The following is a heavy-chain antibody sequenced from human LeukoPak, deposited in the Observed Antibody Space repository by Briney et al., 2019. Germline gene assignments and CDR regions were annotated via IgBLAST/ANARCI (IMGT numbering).Heavy chain of an antibody. D-gene: IGHD2-15*01. J-gene: IGHJ3*02. CDR3: AREAWDCSGGSCYSDASDI. Sequence: SETLSLTCTVSGGSISSYYWSWIRQPAGKGLEWIGRIYTSGSTNYNPSLKSRVTMSVDTSKNQFSLKLSSVTAADTAVYYCAREAWDCSGGSCYSDASDIWGQGTMVTVSS. CDR2: IYTSGST. CDR1: GGSISSYY. V-gene: IGHV4-4*07.